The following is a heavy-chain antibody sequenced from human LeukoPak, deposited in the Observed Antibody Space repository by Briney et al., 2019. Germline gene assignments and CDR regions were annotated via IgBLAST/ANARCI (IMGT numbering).Heavy chain of an antibody. CDR1: GGSVSNDGYY. CDR2: IYYSGST. D-gene: IGHD7-27*01. V-gene: IGHV4-31*11. CDR3: ARDLTGDQFFDP. Sequence: SETLSLTCDVSGGSVSNDGYYWSWIRQHPGKGLEWLGYIYYSGSTYYNQSLKSRVTLSVDTSKSQFSLRLSSVTAADTAVYYCARDLTGDQFFDPWGQGTLVTVSS. J-gene: IGHJ5*02.